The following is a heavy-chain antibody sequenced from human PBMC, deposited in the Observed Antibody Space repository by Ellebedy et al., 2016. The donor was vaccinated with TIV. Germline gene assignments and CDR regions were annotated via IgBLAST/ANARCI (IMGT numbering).Heavy chain of an antibody. D-gene: IGHD6-19*01. CDR3: ARMRGVAGPRWFDP. CDR1: GGSFNNDH. Sequence: MPSETLSLTCLVLGGSFNNDHWRWSRQSPGKGREWIGYVNQRRTTKYNSSLRSGVTISIDTSKNQFSLTVTSVTAADTAVYLCARMRGVAGPRWFDPWGPGTQVIVSS. V-gene: IGHV4-59*12. CDR2: VNQRRTT. J-gene: IGHJ5*02.